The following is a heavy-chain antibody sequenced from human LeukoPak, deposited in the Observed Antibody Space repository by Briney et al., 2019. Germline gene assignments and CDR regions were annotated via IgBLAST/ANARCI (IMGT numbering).Heavy chain of an antibody. D-gene: IGHD6-19*01. CDR3: AREERIAVAEY. CDR2: INPNSGGT. Sequence: ASVKVSCKASGYTFTSYGISWVRQAPGQGLEWMGWINPNSGGTNYAQKFQGRVTMTRDTSISTAYMELSRLRSDDTAVYYCAREERIAVAEYWGQGTLVTVSS. J-gene: IGHJ4*02. CDR1: GYTFTSYG. V-gene: IGHV1-2*02.